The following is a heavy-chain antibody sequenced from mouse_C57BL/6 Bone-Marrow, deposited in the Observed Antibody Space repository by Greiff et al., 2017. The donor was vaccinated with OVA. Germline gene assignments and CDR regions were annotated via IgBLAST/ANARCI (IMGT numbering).Heavy chain of an antibody. CDR2: IYPRSGNT. D-gene: IGHD4-1*01. CDR3: ARSVWDWFAY. V-gene: IGHV1-81*01. J-gene: IGHJ3*01. Sequence: VKLMESGAELARPGASVKLSCKASGYTFTSYGISWVKQRTGQGLEWIGEIYPRSGNTYYNEKFKGKATLTVDTSSSTAYMQLSSLTSEDSAVYYCARSVWDWFAYWGQGTLVTVSA. CDR1: GYTFTSYG.